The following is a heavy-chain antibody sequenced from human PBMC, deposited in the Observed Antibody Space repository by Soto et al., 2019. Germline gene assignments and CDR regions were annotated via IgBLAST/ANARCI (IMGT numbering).Heavy chain of an antibody. D-gene: IGHD3-22*01. CDR1: GFTVNSNH. Sequence: GGSLRLSCAASGFTVNSNHMSWVRQAPGKGLEWVSVIYSDGSTYYADSVKGRFIISRDNSNNTLYLQMNSLRDEDTAVYYCARDVGYYYDSSGYYRFDYWGQGTLVTVSS. V-gene: IGHV3-66*01. CDR2: IYSDGST. J-gene: IGHJ4*02. CDR3: ARDVGYYYDSSGYYRFDY.